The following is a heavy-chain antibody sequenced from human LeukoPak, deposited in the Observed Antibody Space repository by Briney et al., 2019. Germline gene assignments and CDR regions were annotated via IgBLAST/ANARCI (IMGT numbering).Heavy chain of an antibody. J-gene: IGHJ4*02. CDR2: ISYDGSNK. Sequence: GGSLRLSCAASGFTFSSYGMHWVRQAPGKGLEWVAVISYDGSNKYYADSVKGRFTISRDNSKNTLYLQMNSLRAEDTAVYYCAKGLGSGSYSPDFDYWGQGTLVTVSS. D-gene: IGHD3-10*01. V-gene: IGHV3-30*18. CDR1: GFTFSSYG. CDR3: AKGLGSGSYSPDFDY.